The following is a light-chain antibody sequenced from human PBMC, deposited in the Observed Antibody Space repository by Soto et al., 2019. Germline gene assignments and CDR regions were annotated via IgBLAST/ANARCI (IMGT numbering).Light chain of an antibody. CDR3: AAWDDSLNAVV. CDR1: RSNIGSHA. J-gene: IGLJ2*01. Sequence: QSVLTQPPSASGTPGQRVTISFSGTRSNIGSHAVNWYQQLPGTAPKRLIFSSDLRPSGVPDRFSGSKSGTSASLAISGLQSEDEADYSCAAWDDSLNAVVFGGGTKLTVL. V-gene: IGLV1-44*01. CDR2: SSD.